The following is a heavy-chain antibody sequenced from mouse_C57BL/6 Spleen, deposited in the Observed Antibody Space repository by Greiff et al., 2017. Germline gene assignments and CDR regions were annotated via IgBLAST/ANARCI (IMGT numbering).Heavy chain of an antibody. CDR1: GYTFTSYW. V-gene: IGHV1-53*01. CDR2: INPSNGGT. D-gene: IGHD2-4*01. Sequence: QVQLQQPGTELVKPGASVKLSCKASGYTFTSYWMHWVKQRPGQGLEWIGNINPSNGGTNYNEKFKSKATLTVDKSSSTAYMQLSSLTSEDSAVYYCARGPLYDYDLYAMDYWGQGTSVTVSS. CDR3: ARGPLYDYDLYAMDY. J-gene: IGHJ4*01.